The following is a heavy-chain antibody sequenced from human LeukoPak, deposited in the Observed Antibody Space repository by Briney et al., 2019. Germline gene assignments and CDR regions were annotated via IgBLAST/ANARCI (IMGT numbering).Heavy chain of an antibody. D-gene: IGHD3-10*01. CDR2: IIPMLGTP. J-gene: IGHJ6*03. CDR1: GGTFSSYD. CDR3: ARGSLLWFGELLSYYYMDV. V-gene: IGHV1-69*06. Sequence: GASVKVSCKASGGTFSSYDISWVRQAPGQGLEWMGGIIPMLGTPNYAQKFQGRVTITADKSTSTAYMELSSLRSEDTAVYYCARGSLLWFGELLSYYYMDVWGKGTTVTVSS.